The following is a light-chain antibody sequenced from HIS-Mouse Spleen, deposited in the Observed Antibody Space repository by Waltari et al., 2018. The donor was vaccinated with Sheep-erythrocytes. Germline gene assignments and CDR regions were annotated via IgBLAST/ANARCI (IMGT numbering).Light chain of an antibody. CDR1: SSNIGAGYD. J-gene: IGLJ3*02. CDR2: GNS. CDR3: QSYDSSLSGWV. Sequence: QSVLTQPPSVSGAPGQRVTISCTGSSSNIGAGYDVHWYQQLPGTAPKLLIYGNSTRPSGVPDRFSGSKYGTSASLAITGLQAEDEADYYCQSYDSSLSGWVFGGGTKLTVL. V-gene: IGLV1-40*01.